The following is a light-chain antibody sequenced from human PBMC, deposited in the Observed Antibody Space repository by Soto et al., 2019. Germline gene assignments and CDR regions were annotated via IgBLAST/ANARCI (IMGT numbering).Light chain of an antibody. J-gene: IGKJ4*01. CDR2: RTS. CDR1: QTISSN. CDR3: QQYNNWTRAT. Sequence: ETVMTQSPATLSVSPGERATLSCRASQTISSNLAWYQQKPGQAPRLLMFRTSTRATGIPARFSGSGSGTEFNITISSLQSEDSAVYYCQQYNNWTRATFGGGTKVEIK. V-gene: IGKV3-15*01.